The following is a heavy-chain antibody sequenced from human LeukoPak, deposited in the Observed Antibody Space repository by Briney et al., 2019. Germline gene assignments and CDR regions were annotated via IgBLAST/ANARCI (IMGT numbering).Heavy chain of an antibody. D-gene: IGHD6-13*01. J-gene: IGHJ6*03. CDR1: GYSISSGYY. CDR2: IYHSGST. Sequence: PSETLSLTCTVSGYSISSGYYWGWIRQPPGKGLEWIGSIYHSGSTYYNPSLKSRVTISVDTSRNQFSLKLSSVTAADTAVYYCASRSRGKLYSSSWYVPYYYMDVWGKGTTVTVSS. V-gene: IGHV4-38-2*02. CDR3: ASRSRGKLYSSSWYVPYYYMDV.